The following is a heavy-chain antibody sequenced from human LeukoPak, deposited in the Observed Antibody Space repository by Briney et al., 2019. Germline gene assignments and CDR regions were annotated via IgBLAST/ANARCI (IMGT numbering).Heavy chain of an antibody. CDR3: ARDWVRGYCSGGSCYGGGFDY. D-gene: IGHD2-15*01. Sequence: GGSLRLSCAASGFTFSSYSMNWVRQAPGKGLEWVSSISSSSSYIYYADSVKGRFTISRDNAKNTLYLQMNSLRAEDTAVYYCARDWVRGYCSGGSCYGGGFDYWGQGTLVTVSS. J-gene: IGHJ4*02. CDR1: GFTFSSYS. V-gene: IGHV3-21*01. CDR2: ISSSSSYI.